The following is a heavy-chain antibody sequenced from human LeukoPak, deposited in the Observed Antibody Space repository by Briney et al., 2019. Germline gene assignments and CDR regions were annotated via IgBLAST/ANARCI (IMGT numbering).Heavy chain of an antibody. D-gene: IGHD1-26*01. CDR1: GFTFGNYA. CDR3: ARDAQSGAFSDFGY. CDR2: ITHNGGTQ. Sequence: GGSLRLSCEASGFTFGNYAIHWVRQVPGEGLEWVAIITHNGGTQYYADSVKGRFTISRDNSQSTVFLQMNSLRPEDTAVYYCARDAQSGAFSDFGYWGQGTLVTVSS. J-gene: IGHJ4*02. V-gene: IGHV3-30-3*01.